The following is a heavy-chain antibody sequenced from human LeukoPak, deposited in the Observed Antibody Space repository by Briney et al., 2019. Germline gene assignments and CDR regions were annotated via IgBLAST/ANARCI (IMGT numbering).Heavy chain of an antibody. CDR2: IYSGGST. V-gene: IGHV3-53*01. J-gene: IGHJ6*02. D-gene: IGHD6-13*01. CDR3: ASTIAAAGFFSGGMDV. Sequence: GGPLRLSCAASGFTVSSNYMSWVRQAPGKGLEWVSVIYSGGSTYYADSVKGRFTISRDNSKNTLYLQMNSLRAEDTAVYYCASTIAAAGFFSGGMDVWGQGTTVTVSS. CDR1: GFTVSSNY.